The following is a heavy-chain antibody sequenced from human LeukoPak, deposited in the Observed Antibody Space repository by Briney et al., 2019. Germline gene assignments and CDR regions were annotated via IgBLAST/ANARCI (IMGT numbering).Heavy chain of an antibody. CDR2: IIPIFGTA. D-gene: IGHD3-22*01. CDR1: GGTFSSYA. CDR3: AREGGYRVRYAFDI. Sequence: SSVKVSCKASGGTFSSYAISWVRQAPGQGLEWMGGIIPIFGTANYAQKFQGRVTITTDESTSTAYMELSSLRSEDTAVYYCAREGGYRVRYAFDIWGQGTMVTVSS. J-gene: IGHJ3*02. V-gene: IGHV1-69*05.